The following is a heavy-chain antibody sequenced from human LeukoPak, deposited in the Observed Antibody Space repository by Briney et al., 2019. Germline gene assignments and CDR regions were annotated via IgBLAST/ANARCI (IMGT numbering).Heavy chain of an antibody. V-gene: IGHV3-21*01. J-gene: IGHJ4*02. D-gene: IGHD2-21*01. CDR1: GFSFSRYA. Sequence: GGSLRLSCAASGFSFSRYAMSWVRQAPGKGLEWISLISSSSSYIYYADSLKGRSTISRDNAKNSLFLQMNSLRADDTAVYYCASLYCDGYCNNGFDHWGQGTLVTVSS. CDR2: ISSSSSYI. CDR3: ASLYCDGYCNNGFDH.